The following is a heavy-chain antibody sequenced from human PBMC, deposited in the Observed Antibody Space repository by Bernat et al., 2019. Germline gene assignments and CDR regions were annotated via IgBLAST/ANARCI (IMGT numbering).Heavy chain of an antibody. Sequence: QVQLQESGPGLVKPSETLSLTCTVSGGPISSYYWSWIRQPPGKGLEWIGYIYYSGSTNYNPSLKSRVTISVDTSKNHFSLKLSSVTPADTAVYYCAIDRTLGFFDYWGQGTLVTVSS. CDR3: AIDRTLGFFDY. J-gene: IGHJ4*02. D-gene: IGHD7-27*01. CDR2: IYYSGST. CDR1: GGPISSYY. V-gene: IGHV4-59*01.